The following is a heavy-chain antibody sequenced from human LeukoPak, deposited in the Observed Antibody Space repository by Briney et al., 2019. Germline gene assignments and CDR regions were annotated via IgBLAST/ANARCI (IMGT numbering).Heavy chain of an antibody. CDR3: ARWDYYDTSAYSGDFDY. J-gene: IGHJ4*02. CDR2: VNPNSGGT. Sequence: ASVKVSCKASGGTFSSYAISWVRHAPGQGLERMEWVNPNSGGTKYAQKFQGRVTMTRDTSISTVYMELSSLRSDDTAVYYCARWDYYDTSAYSGDFDYWGQGTLVTVSS. V-gene: IGHV1-2*02. CDR1: GGTFSSYA. D-gene: IGHD3-22*01.